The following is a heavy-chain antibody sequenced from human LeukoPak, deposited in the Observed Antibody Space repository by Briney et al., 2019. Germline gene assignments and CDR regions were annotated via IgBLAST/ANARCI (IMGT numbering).Heavy chain of an antibody. CDR2: ISAYNGNT. V-gene: IGHV1-18*01. Sequence: ASVKVSCKASGYTVTSYGISWVRQAPGQGLECMGWISAYNGNTNYAQKLQGRVTMTTDTSTSTAYMELRSLRSDDTAVYYCARDRPLYSGSHVWFDPWGQGTLVTVSS. D-gene: IGHD1-26*01. CDR3: ARDRPLYSGSHVWFDP. CDR1: GYTVTSYG. J-gene: IGHJ5*02.